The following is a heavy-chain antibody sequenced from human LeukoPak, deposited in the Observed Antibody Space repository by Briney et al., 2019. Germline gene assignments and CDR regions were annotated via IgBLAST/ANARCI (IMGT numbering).Heavy chain of an antibody. V-gene: IGHV4-30-4*08. Sequence: SQTLSLTCTVSGGSISSDKYYWSWIRQHPGTGLEWIGYIYDSGSTYYNPSLKSRVTISVDRSKNQFSLKLSSVTATDTAVYYCGSSSGYYYVAYWGRGTLVTVSS. CDR1: GGSISSDKYY. CDR2: IYDSGST. CDR3: GSSSGYYYVAY. D-gene: IGHD3-22*01. J-gene: IGHJ4*02.